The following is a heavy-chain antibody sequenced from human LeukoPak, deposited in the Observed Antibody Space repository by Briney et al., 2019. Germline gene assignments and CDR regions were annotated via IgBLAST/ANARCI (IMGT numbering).Heavy chain of an antibody. V-gene: IGHV4-39*01. CDR2: IHYGGST. J-gene: IGHJ2*01. CDR3: ARRTVVVVVVHHWYFDL. CDR1: GGSISSSSDD. D-gene: IGHD2-15*01. Sequence: SETLSLTCTVSGGSISSSSDDWNWIRQPPGKGLEWIGSIHYGGSTYYNPSLKSRVTISVDPSKNQFSLQLSSVTAADTAVYYCARRTVVVVVVHHWYFDLWGRGTLVTVSS.